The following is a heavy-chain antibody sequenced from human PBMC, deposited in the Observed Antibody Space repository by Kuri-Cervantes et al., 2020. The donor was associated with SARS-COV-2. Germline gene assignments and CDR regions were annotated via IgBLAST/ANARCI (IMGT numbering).Heavy chain of an antibody. CDR1: GGTFSSSA. V-gene: IGHV1-69*06. Sequence: SVKVSCKASGGTFSSSAISWVRQAPGQGLEWMGGIIPIFGTANYAQKFQGRVTITADKSTSTAYMELSSLRSEDTAVYYCARVLGYCSGGSCYNYYYYYGMDVWGQGTTVTVSS. D-gene: IGHD2-15*01. CDR3: ARVLGYCSGGSCYNYYYYYGMDV. CDR2: IIPIFGTA. J-gene: IGHJ6*02.